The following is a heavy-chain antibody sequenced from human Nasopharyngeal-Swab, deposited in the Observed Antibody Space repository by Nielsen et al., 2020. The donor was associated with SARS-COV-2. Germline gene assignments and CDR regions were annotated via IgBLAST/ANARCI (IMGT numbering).Heavy chain of an antibody. CDR1: GFTFSRYA. J-gene: IGHJ4*02. D-gene: IGHD5-12*01. CDR3: ARDDEDSGYDFDY. V-gene: IGHV3-48*02. Sequence: GESLKISCAASGFTFSRYAMNWVRQAPGKGLEWISYISGNSRAIFYADSVKGRFTISGDNAENSVYLQMKSLRDEDTAMYYCARDDEDSGYDFDYWGQGTLVTVPS. CDR2: ISGNSRAI.